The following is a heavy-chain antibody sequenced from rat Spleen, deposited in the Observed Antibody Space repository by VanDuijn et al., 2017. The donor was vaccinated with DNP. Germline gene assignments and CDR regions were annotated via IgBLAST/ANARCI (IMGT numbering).Heavy chain of an antibody. CDR1: GFNFNDYC. CDR2: INKDSSKI. Sequence: EVKRVESGGGLVQPGRSLKLSCAASGFNFNDYCMGWVRQAPGKGLEWIGQINKDSSKINYIPSLKAKITISRDNAQNTLYLQMSQLGSDDTAIYYCASRPPPTRGPFDYWGQGVMVTVSS. J-gene: IGHJ2*01. D-gene: IGHD1-4*01. CDR3: ASRPPPTRGPFDY. V-gene: IGHV4-2*01.